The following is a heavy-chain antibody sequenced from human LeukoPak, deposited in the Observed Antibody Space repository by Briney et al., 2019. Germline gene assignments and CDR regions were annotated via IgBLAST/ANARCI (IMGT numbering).Heavy chain of an antibody. Sequence: GASVKVSCKASGYTFNIYYIIWVRQAPGQGLEWMGWISAYNGKTNYAQKLQGRVTMTTDTSTTTAYMELGSLRYDDTAVYYCARVKEIFGSGSYLGDYWGQGTLVTVSS. CDR2: ISAYNGKT. J-gene: IGHJ4*02. CDR3: ARVKEIFGSGSYLGDY. D-gene: IGHD3-10*01. V-gene: IGHV1-18*01. CDR1: GYTFNIYY.